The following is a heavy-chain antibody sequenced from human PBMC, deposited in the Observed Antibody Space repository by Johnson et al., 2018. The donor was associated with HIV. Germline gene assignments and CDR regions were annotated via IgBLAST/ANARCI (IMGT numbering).Heavy chain of an antibody. V-gene: IGHV3-11*04. CDR2: ISSSGSTI. CDR1: GFTFSDYY. Sequence: QVQLVESGGGLVKPGGSLRLSCAASGFTFSDYYMSWIRQAPGKGLEWVSYISSSGSTIYYADSVKGRFTISRDNAKNSLYLQMNSLRAEDTAVYYCTGEVTAQLGGGAGRSYAFDIWGQGTMVTVSS. D-gene: IGHD2-21*02. CDR3: TGEVTAQLGGGAGRSYAFDI. J-gene: IGHJ3*02.